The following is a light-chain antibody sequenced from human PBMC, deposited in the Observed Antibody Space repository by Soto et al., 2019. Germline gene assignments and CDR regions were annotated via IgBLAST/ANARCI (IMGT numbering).Light chain of an antibody. CDR3: LQDYSYHRT. CDR1: QDIRTE. J-gene: IGKJ1*01. CDR2: PTS. V-gene: IGKV1-6*01. Sequence: AIQMTQSPSSLSASVGDRVTITCRASQDIRTELGWYQQKPGNAPKLLIYPTSILQSGVPSRFSGIGSGTDFTLTISSLQPEDFATYYCLQDYSYHRTFGQGTKVEIK.